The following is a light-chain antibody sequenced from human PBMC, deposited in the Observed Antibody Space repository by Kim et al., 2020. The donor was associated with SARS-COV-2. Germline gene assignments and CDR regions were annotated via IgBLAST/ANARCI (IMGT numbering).Light chain of an antibody. CDR2: DAF. J-gene: IGKJ4*01. CDR1: QDISNS. CDR3: QQHYIYPLT. Sequence: ASAGDRVTITCRASQDISNSLAWYQQKPGKAPELLIYDAFTLQSGVSPRFSGSRSGTDFTLPISSLQSEDFATYYCQQHYIYPLTFGGGTKVDIK. V-gene: IGKV1-8*01.